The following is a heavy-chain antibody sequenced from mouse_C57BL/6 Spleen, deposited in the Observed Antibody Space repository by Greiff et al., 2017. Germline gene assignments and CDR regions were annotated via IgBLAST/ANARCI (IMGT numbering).Heavy chain of an antibody. V-gene: IGHV1-26*01. J-gene: IGHJ3*01. D-gene: IGHD1-1*01. CDR1: GYTFTDYY. Sequence: EVQLQQSGPELVKPGAPVKISCKASGYTFTDYYMNWVKQSHGKSLEWIGDINPNNGGTSYNQKFKGKATLTVDKSSSTAYMELRSLTSEDSAVYYCARIDYYGSSGTYWGQGTLVTVSA. CDR3: ARIDYYGSSGTY. CDR2: INPNNGGT.